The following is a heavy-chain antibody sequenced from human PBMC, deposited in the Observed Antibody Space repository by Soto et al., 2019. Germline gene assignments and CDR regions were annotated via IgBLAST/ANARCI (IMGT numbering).Heavy chain of an antibody. V-gene: IGHV1-46*03. J-gene: IGHJ4*02. D-gene: IGHD2-15*01. CDR2: INPSGGST. CDR1: GYTNTIYH. CDR3: ARDPSPHCSGGSCYITELLYYFDY. Sequence: ASVNGYRQASGYTNTIYHMHWVIKKKRHGLEWMGIINPSGGSTSYAQKFQGRVTMTRDTSTSTVYMELSSLRSEDTAVYYCARDPSPHCSGGSCYITELLYYFDYWGQGTLVTVSS.